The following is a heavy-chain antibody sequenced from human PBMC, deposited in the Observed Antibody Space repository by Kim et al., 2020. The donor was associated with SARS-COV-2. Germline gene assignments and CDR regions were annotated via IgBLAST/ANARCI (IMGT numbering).Heavy chain of an antibody. CDR1: GFTFSSYA. V-gene: IGHV3-64D*06. D-gene: IGHD6-13*01. CDR3: VKGGVYDIAAAGSYYYYGMDV. J-gene: IGHJ6*04. CDR2: ISSNGGST. Sequence: GGSLRLSCSASGFTFSSYAMHWVRQAPGKGLEYVSAISSNGGSTYYADSVKGRFTISRDNSKNTLYLQMSSLRAEDTAVYYCVKGGVYDIAAAGSYYYYGMDVWGKGTTVTVSS.